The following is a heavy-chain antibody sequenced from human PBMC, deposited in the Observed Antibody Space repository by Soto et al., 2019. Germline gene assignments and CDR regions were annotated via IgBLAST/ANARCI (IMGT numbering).Heavy chain of an antibody. CDR1: GYTFTSYG. J-gene: IGHJ6*02. V-gene: IGHV1-18*01. CDR2: ISAYNGNT. Sequence: QVQLVQSGAEVKKPGASVKVSCKASGYTFTSYGISWVRQAPGQGLEWMGWISAYNGNTNYAQKLQGRVTMTTDTSTXXAXMXXRSLRSDDPAVYYCARDPWFGELSQRYYYYYGMDVWGQGTTVTVSS. CDR3: ARDPWFGELSQRYYYYYGMDV. D-gene: IGHD3-10*01.